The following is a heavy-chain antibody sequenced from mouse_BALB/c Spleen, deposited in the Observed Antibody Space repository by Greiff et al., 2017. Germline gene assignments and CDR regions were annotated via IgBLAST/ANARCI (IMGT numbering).Heavy chain of an antibody. CDR2: ISSGGGST. V-gene: IGHV5-12-1*01. J-gene: IGHJ4*01. D-gene: IGHD1-1*01. CDR1: GFAFSSYD. CDR3: AREITTVVAPYAMDY. Sequence: EVHLVESGGGLVKPGGSLKLSCAASGFAFSSYDMSWVRQTPEKRLEWVAYISSGGGSTYYPDTVKGRFTISGDNAKNTLYLQMSSLKSEDTAMYYCAREITTVVAPYAMDYWGQGTSVTVSS.